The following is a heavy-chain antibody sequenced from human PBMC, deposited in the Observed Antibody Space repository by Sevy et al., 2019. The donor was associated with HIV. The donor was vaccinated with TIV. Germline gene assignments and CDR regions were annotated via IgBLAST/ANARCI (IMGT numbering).Heavy chain of an antibody. Sequence: GGSLRLSCETSGFTFSSYFINWVRQSPGKGLEWVASIGRSSSHIYYADSVKGRFTISRDNGKNSLYLQMNSLRVDDTAIYYCARYKLANGDGYFDYWGQGALVSVSS. D-gene: IGHD3-22*01. V-gene: IGHV3-21*06. CDR1: GFTFSSYF. J-gene: IGHJ4*02. CDR3: ARYKLANGDGYFDY. CDR2: IGRSSSHI.